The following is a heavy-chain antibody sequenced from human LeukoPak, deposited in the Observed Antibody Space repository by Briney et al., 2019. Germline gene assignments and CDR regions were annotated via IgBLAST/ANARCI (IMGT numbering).Heavy chain of an antibody. Sequence: GGSLRLTCAATGFTFSSNYMRWVRQAPGKGLEWVSVIYSGSSSTYYTDSVKGRFTISRHNSKNTLYLQMNSLRAEDTAVYYCARVGSGWHDFDYRGQGTLVTVSS. D-gene: IGHD6-19*01. J-gene: IGHJ4*02. CDR3: ARVGSGWHDFDY. CDR2: IYSGSSST. V-gene: IGHV3-53*04. CDR1: GFTFSSNY.